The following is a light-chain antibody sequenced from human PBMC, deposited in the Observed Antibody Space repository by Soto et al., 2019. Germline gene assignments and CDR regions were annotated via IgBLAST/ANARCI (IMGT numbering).Light chain of an antibody. CDR3: QSYDSSLSDWV. Sequence: QSVPTQPPSVSGAPGQRVTISCTGSSSNIGSGYDVHWYQQLPGTAPKLLIYGNTNRPSGVPDRFSGSKSGTSASLAITGLQAEDEADYYCQSYDSSLSDWVFGGGTKLTVL. CDR2: GNT. V-gene: IGLV1-40*01. J-gene: IGLJ3*02. CDR1: SSNIGSGYD.